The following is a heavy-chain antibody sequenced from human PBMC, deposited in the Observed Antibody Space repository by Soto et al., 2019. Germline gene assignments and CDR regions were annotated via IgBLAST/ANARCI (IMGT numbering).Heavy chain of an antibody. Sequence: EVQLVESGGGLVQPGGSLRLSCAASGFTFSRYWMHWVRQVPGKGLVWVSRINSDGSSTSYADSVKGRFTISRDSAKNTLYLQMNSLRAEDTAVYYCVRVMYSSSPNHFDYWGQGTLVTVSS. J-gene: IGHJ4*02. V-gene: IGHV3-74*01. D-gene: IGHD6-6*01. CDR2: INSDGSST. CDR3: VRVMYSSSPNHFDY. CDR1: GFTFSRYW.